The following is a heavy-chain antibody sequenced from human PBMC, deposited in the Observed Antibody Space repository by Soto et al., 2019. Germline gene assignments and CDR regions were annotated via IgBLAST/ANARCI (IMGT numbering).Heavy chain of an antibody. CDR3: ARDPNIVVVSTATGGMDV. CDR1: GYTFTDYY. CDR2: INPNSGGT. J-gene: IGHJ6*02. D-gene: IGHD2-2*01. Sequence: ASVKVSCKASGYTFTDYYMHWVRQAPGQGLEWMGWINPNSGGTNYAQKFQGRVTMTRVTSISTAYMELSSLRSDDTALYYCARDPNIVVVSTATGGMDVWGQGTTVTVYS. V-gene: IGHV1-2*02.